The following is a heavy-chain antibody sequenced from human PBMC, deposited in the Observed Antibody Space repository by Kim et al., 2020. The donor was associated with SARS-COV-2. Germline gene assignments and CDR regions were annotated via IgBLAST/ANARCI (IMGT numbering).Heavy chain of an antibody. CDR2: IYYSGST. CDR3: ARVLGAITIFGVVIVNWFDP. J-gene: IGHJ5*02. Sequence: SATLSHTCTVSGGSISSGGYYWSWIRQHPGKGLEWIGYIYYSGSTYYNPSLKSRVTISVDTSKNQFSLKLSSVTAADTAVYYCARVLGAITIFGVVIVNWFDPWGQGTLVTVSS. V-gene: IGHV4-31*03. CDR1: GGSISSGGYY. D-gene: IGHD3-3*01.